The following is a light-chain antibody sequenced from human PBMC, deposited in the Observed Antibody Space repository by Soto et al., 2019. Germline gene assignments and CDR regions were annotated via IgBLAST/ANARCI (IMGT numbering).Light chain of an antibody. CDR3: QQYNNWPPWA. Sequence: TLSLSPGERATLSCRASQSFNSNLAWYQQKPGRAPRLLIYGASTRATGIPARFSGSGSGTEFTLAISSLQSEDFAVYYCQQYNNWPPWAFGQGTQVDI. CDR1: QSFNSN. CDR2: GAS. J-gene: IGKJ1*01. V-gene: IGKV3-15*01.